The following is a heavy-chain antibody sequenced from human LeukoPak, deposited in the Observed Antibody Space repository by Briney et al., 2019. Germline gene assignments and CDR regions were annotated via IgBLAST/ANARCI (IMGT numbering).Heavy chain of an antibody. J-gene: IGHJ4*02. CDR1: GFTFSSYA. CDR3: AKSGYSSSWYWGFDY. D-gene: IGHD6-13*01. V-gene: IGHV3-23*01. CDR2: ISGSGGST. Sequence: GGSLRLSCAASGFTFSSYAMSWVRQAPGKGLEWVSVISGSGGSTYYADSVKGRFTISRDNSKNTLYLQMNSLRAEDTAVYYCAKSGYSSSWYWGFDYWGQGTLVTVSS.